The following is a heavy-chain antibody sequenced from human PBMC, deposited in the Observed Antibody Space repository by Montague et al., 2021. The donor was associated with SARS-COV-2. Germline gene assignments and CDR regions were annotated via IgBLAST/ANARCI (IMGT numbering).Heavy chain of an antibody. CDR3: TREGYQVLWSDYYYYGMDV. D-gene: IGHD2-2*01. Sequence: SETLSLTCAVNSSSLLPYYWSWIRQPPGGGLEWIGEVNPSGNAFYSSSLNSRVTISVSTSKNQSSLKLSSVTAADTAVYYCTREGYQVLWSDYYYYGMDVWGQGTTVTVSS. CDR1: SSSLLPYY. J-gene: IGHJ6*02. V-gene: IGHV4-34*01. CDR2: VNPSGNA.